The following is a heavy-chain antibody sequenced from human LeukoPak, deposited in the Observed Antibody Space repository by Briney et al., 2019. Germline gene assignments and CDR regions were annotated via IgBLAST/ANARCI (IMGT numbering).Heavy chain of an antibody. CDR1: GFPLSSYG. CDR2: IWYDGSKR. J-gene: IGHJ5*02. D-gene: IGHD4-17*01. Sequence: GGSLRLSCAAFGFPLSSYGMHWVRQAPGKGLEWVAVIWYDGSKRYYADSVKGRFTISKDSTLYLQMNSLRAEDTAFYYCARDIGHNGDYMFDPWGQGTPVTVSS. V-gene: IGHV3-33*01. CDR3: ARDIGHNGDYMFDP.